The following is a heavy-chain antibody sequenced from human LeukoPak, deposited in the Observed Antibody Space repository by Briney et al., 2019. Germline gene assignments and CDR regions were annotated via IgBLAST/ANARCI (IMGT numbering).Heavy chain of an antibody. CDR1: GFTFSSYG. J-gene: IGHJ4*02. CDR3: AKWGSSWYYDY. Sequence: PGRSLRLSCAASGFTFSSYGMHWVSQAPGKGLEWVAVISYDGSNKYYADSVKGRFTISRDNSKNTLYLQMNSLRAEDTAVYYCAKWGSSWYYDYWGQGTLVTVSS. D-gene: IGHD6-13*01. CDR2: ISYDGSNK. V-gene: IGHV3-30*18.